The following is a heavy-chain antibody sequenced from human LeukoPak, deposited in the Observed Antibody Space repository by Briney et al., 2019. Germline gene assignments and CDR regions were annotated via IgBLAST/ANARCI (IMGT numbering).Heavy chain of an antibody. CDR1: GFTFSSYS. CDR2: ISSSSSYI. CDR3: ARGCGGDCYLALDY. V-gene: IGHV3-21*01. Sequence: GGSLRLSCAASGFTFSSYSMNWVRQAPGKGLEWFSSISSSSSYIYYADSVKGRFTISRDNAKNSLYLQMNSLRAEDTAVYYCARGCGGDCYLALDYWGQGTLVTVSS. J-gene: IGHJ4*02. D-gene: IGHD2-21*01.